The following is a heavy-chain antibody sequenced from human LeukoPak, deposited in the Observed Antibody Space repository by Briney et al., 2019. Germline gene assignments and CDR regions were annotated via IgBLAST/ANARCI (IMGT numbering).Heavy chain of an antibody. J-gene: IGHJ6*04. V-gene: IGHV1-46*01. CDR2: INPSGGST. Sequence: RASVTVSFKGSGYTFTIYYMHWVRQAPGQGLEWMGIINPSGGSTSYAQKFQGRVTMTRDTSTSTVYMELSSLRSEDTAVYYCARDMLVVPATGMVDVWGKGTTVTVSS. D-gene: IGHD2-2*01. CDR3: ARDMLVVPATGMVDV. CDR1: GYTFTIYY.